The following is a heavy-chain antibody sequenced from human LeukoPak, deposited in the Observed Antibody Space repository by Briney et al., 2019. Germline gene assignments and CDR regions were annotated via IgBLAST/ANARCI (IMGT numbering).Heavy chain of an antibody. V-gene: IGHV4-39*07. J-gene: IGHJ4*02. Sequence: PSETLSLTCTVSGGSISSSSYYWGWIRQPPGKGLEWIGSIYYSGSTYYNPSLKSRVTISVDTSKNQFSLKLSSVTAADTAVYYCARDGDGSVYSSSWYAYWGQGTLVTVSS. CDR2: IYYSGST. D-gene: IGHD6-13*01. CDR1: GGSISSSSYY. CDR3: ARDGDGSVYSSSWYAY.